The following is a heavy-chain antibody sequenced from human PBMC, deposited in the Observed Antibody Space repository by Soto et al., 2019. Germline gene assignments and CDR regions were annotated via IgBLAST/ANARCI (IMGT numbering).Heavy chain of an antibody. CDR3: ASEGAASTDYGGNIDY. Sequence: QVPLQQSGPGLVKPSQTLSLTCAISGDSVSSHRAAWNWIRQSPSRGLEWLGRTYYRSKWYDDYAVSVKGRITINPDTSKNQFSLHLNSVTPEDTAVYYCASEGAASTDYGGNIDYWGPGTLVTVSS. CDR1: GDSVSSHRAA. V-gene: IGHV6-1*01. J-gene: IGHJ4*02. CDR2: TYYRSKWYD. D-gene: IGHD2-15*01.